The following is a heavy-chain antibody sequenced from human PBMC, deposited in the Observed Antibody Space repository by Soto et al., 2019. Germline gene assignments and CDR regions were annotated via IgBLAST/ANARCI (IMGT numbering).Heavy chain of an antibody. J-gene: IGHJ6*02. D-gene: IGHD3-10*01. CDR3: AKDLYYYGSEYYYDGMDV. V-gene: IGHV1-69*13. CDR1: GGTFSSYA. Sequence: SSGKVSCKASGGTFSSYAISWVRQAPGQGLEWMGGIIPIFGTANYAQKFQGRVTITADESTSTVYMELSSLRSEDTAVYYCAKDLYYYGSEYYYDGMDVWGQGTKVTVSS. CDR2: IIPIFGTA.